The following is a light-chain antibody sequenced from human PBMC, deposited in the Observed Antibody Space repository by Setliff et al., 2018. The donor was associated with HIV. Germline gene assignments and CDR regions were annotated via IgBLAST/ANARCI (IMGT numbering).Light chain of an antibody. CDR1: TGEVTSGYY. Sequence: QAVVTQEPSLTVSPGGTVTLTCASSTGEVTSGYYPNWFQQKFGQAPRTLIYYTSKKHSWTPARFSGSLLGGKAALTLSGVQPEDEADYYCLLYYGGAAVFGGGTKVTVL. CDR3: LLYYGGAAV. J-gene: IGLJ3*02. V-gene: IGLV7-43*01. CDR2: YTS.